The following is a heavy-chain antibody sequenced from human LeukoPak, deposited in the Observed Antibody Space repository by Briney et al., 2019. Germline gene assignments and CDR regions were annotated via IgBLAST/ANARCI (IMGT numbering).Heavy chain of an antibody. V-gene: IGHV3-21*06. CDR3: ARAPPLYYYYMDV. J-gene: IGHJ6*03. Sequence: GGSLRLSCAASGFTFSSYSMNWVRQAPGKGLEWVSSISSSSSYICYADSVKGRFTISRDNAKNSLYLQMNSLRAEDTAVYYCARAPPLYYYYMDVWGKGTTVTVSS. CDR1: GFTFSSYS. CDR2: ISSSSSYI.